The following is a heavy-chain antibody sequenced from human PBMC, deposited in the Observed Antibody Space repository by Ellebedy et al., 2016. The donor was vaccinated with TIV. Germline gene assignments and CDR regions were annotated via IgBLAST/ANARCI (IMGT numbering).Heavy chain of an antibody. Sequence: GGSLRLSCAASGFTFSIYGMQWVRQAQGKGLEWVALIWYDGTKKFYAESVKGRFTISRNDSKNTLYLQMNSLRAEDTANYYCAREAGTSGWYSGFQHWGQGTLVTVSS. V-gene: IGHV3-33*01. J-gene: IGHJ1*01. CDR3: AREAGTSGWYSGFQH. CDR1: GFTFSIYG. D-gene: IGHD6-19*01. CDR2: IWYDGTKK.